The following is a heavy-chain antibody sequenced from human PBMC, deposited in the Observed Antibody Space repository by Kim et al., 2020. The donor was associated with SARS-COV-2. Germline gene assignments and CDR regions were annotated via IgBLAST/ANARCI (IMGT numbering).Heavy chain of an antibody. CDR3: ARAVTHRWLLVAHFDY. CDR1: GGSISSGGYY. D-gene: IGHD3-22*01. J-gene: IGHJ4*02. CDR2: IYYSGST. V-gene: IGHV4-31*03. Sequence: SETLSLTCTVSGGSISSGGYYWSWIRQHPGKGLEWIAYIYYSGSTYYNPSLKSRVTISVDTSKNQFSLKLSSVTAADTAVYYCARAVTHRWLLVAHFDYWGQGTLVTVSS.